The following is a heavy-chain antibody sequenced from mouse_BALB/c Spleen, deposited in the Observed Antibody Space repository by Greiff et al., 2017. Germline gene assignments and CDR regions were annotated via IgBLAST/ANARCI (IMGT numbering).Heavy chain of an antibody. J-gene: IGHJ2*01. Sequence: LQQPGSELVRPGASVKLSCKASGYTFTSYWMHWVKQRHGQGLEWIGNIYPGSGSTNYDEKFKSKGTLTVDTSSSTAYMHLSSLTSEDSAVYYCTSAWDRYYFDYWGQGTTLTVSS. CDR1: GYTFTSYW. CDR3: TSAWDRYYFDY. CDR2: IYPGSGST. V-gene: IGHV1S22*01. D-gene: IGHD4-1*01.